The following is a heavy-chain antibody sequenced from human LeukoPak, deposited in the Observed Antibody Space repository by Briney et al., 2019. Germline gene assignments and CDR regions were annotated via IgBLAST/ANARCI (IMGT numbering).Heavy chain of an antibody. CDR2: ISKDGRNQ. D-gene: IGHD3-3*01. V-gene: IGHV3-30*01. Sequence: GGSLRLSCAASGFTFSTYAMHWVRQAPGKGLDWVAVISKDGRNQDYADSAKGRFTISRDNTKNTLFLQMNSLRAEDTALYYCAKDISTIFGVVTTFDYWGQGTLVTVSS. CDR3: AKDISTIFGVVTTFDY. J-gene: IGHJ4*02. CDR1: GFTFSTYA.